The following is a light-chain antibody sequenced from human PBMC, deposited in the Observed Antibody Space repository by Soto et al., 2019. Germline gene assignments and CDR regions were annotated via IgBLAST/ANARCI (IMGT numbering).Light chain of an antibody. V-gene: IGKV3-20*01. J-gene: IGKJ1*01. CDR2: GAS. CDR3: QQYGRSPPT. CDR1: QSVSSSY. Sequence: EIVLTQSPGTLSLSPGERATLSCRASQSVSSSYLAWDQRKPGQAPRLLIYGASSRATDIPIRFSGSASRTNYTVTINRHELEDVEVYYCQQYGRSPPTFGQGPKVEIK.